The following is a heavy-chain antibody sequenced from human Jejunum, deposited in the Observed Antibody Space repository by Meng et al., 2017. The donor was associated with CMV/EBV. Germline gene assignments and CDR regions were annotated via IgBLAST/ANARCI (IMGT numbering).Heavy chain of an antibody. D-gene: IGHD3-16*01. V-gene: IGHV4-4*07. Sequence: HVHLHGSTPGLVQPSGTLSRACPVSCGSFTTNYWRWIRQRAGKGLEWIGRIITSGSTNSNPSLRSRVIMSVDTSKNQFFLKLRSVTAADTAVYFCAKGYGNSFEYWGQGSLVTVSS. J-gene: IGHJ4*02. CDR2: IITSGST. CDR1: CGSFTTNY. CDR3: AKGYGNSFEY.